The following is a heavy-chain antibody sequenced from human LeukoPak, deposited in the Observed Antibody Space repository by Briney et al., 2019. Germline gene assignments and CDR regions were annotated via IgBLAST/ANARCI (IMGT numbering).Heavy chain of an antibody. J-gene: IGHJ3*02. CDR3: ARYVIVVVNDAFDI. CDR2: IYTSGST. V-gene: IGHV4-4*08. CDR1: GGSISSYY. Sequence: PSETLSLTCTVSGGSISSYYWSWIRQPPGKGLEWIGRIYTSGSTNYNPSLKSRVTISVDTSKNQFSLKLSSVTAADTAVYYCARYVIVVVNDAFDIWGQGTMVTVSS. D-gene: IGHD3-22*01.